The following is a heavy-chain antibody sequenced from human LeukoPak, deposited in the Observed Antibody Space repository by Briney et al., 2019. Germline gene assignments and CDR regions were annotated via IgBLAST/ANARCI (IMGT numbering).Heavy chain of an antibody. Sequence: GGSLRLSCAASGFTFSSYAMSWVRQAPGKGLEWVSAISGSGGSTYYADSVKGRFTISRDNSKNTLYLQMNSLTDEDTAVYFCAREPPGNYDSSGYYYAYFDCWGQGTLVTVSS. CDR1: GFTFSSYA. V-gene: IGHV3-23*01. CDR2: ISGSGGST. CDR3: AREPPGNYDSSGYYYAYFDC. D-gene: IGHD3-22*01. J-gene: IGHJ4*02.